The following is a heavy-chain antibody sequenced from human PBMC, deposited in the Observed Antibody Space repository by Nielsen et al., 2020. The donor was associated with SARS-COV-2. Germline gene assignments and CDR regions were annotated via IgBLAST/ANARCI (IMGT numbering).Heavy chain of an antibody. Sequence: GGSLRLSCAASGFTFSSYGMHWVRQAPGKGLEWVAVISYDGSNKYYADSVKGRFTISRDNSKNTLYLQMNTLRAEDTAVYYCANLYGDKRGYWGQGTLITVSS. J-gene: IGHJ4*02. CDR3: ANLYGDKRGY. CDR2: ISYDGSNK. CDR1: GFTFSSYG. D-gene: IGHD4-17*01. V-gene: IGHV3-33*05.